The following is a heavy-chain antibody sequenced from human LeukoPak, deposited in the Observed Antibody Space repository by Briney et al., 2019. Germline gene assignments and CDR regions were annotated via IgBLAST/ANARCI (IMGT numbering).Heavy chain of an antibody. J-gene: IGHJ4*02. V-gene: IGHV3-49*03. CDR3: CRGDCSGGSCYFDFDY. Sequence: GGSLRLSCTASGFTFGDYAMSWLCQAPGKGLEWVGFIRSKAYGGTTEYAASVKGRFTISRDDSKSIAYLQMNSLKTEDTGVYYCCRGDCSGGSCYFDFDYWGQGTLVTVSS. CDR1: GFTFGDYA. CDR2: IRSKAYGGTT. D-gene: IGHD2-15*01.